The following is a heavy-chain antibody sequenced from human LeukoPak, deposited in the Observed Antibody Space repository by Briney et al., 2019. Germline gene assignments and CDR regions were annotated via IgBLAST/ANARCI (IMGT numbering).Heavy chain of an antibody. D-gene: IGHD2-15*01. Sequence: ASVKVSCKASGYTFTGYFMHWVRQAPGQGLEWMGWINPNSGGTNYAQKFQGRVTMTRDTYISTAYMELSRLRSDDTAVYYCARDRQEGWWFDPWGQGTLVTVSS. V-gene: IGHV1-2*02. CDR1: GYTFTGYF. J-gene: IGHJ5*02. CDR3: ARDRQEGWWFDP. CDR2: INPNSGGT.